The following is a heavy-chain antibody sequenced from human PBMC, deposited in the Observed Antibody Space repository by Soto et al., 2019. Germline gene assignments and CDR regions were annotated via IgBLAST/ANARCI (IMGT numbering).Heavy chain of an antibody. CDR2: ISGSGGST. J-gene: IGHJ4*02. D-gene: IGHD2-15*01. CDR3: AKEMGVVWEVAATPGFDY. Sequence: PGGSLRLSCAASGFTFSSYAMIWVRQAPGKGLEWVSAISGSGGSTYYVDSVKGRFTISRDNSKNTLYLQMNSLRAEDTAVYYCAKEMGVVWEVAATPGFDYWGQGTLVTVSS. V-gene: IGHV3-23*01. CDR1: GFTFSSYA.